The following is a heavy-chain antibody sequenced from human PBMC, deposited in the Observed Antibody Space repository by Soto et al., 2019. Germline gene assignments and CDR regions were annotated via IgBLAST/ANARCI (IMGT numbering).Heavy chain of an antibody. CDR1: GFTFRSYG. V-gene: IGHV3-33*01. Sequence: GGSLRLSWAASGFTFRSYGMHLVRQAPGKGLEWVAVIWYDGSNKYYADSVKGRFTISRDNSKNTLYLQMNSLRAEDTAVYYCARWTPYCSGGSCYPDAFDIWGQGTMVTVS. D-gene: IGHD2-15*01. CDR2: IWYDGSNK. J-gene: IGHJ3*02. CDR3: ARWTPYCSGGSCYPDAFDI.